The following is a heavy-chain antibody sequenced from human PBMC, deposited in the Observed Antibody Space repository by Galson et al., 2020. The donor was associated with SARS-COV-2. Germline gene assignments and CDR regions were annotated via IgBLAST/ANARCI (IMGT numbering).Heavy chain of an antibody. D-gene: IGHD5-12*01. J-gene: IGHJ4*02. CDR2: ISGSGGST. V-gene: IGHV3-23*01. Sequence: GGSLGLSCAASGFTFSSYAMSWVRQAPGKGLEWVSAISGSGGSTYYADSVKGRFTISRDNSKNTLYLQMNSLRAEDTAVYYCAKVPTIVATTADFDYWGQGTLVTVSS. CDR3: AKVPTIVATTADFDY. CDR1: GFTFSSYA.